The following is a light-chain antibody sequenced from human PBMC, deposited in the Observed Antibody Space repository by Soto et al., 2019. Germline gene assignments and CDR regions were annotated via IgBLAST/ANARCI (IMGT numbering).Light chain of an antibody. V-gene: IGKV2D-29*01. J-gene: IGKJ1*01. CDR1: ESLLHSDGKTY. CDR2: ELS. CDR3: KQGLELPPT. Sequence: DIVMTQTPLSLSVTPGQPASISCKSSESLLHSDGKTYLYWYLQKPGPPPQLLMYELSNRFSGVPDRVSGSGSGTHFKLQISRVEAEDVGVYYCKQGLELPPTFGQGTKVETK.